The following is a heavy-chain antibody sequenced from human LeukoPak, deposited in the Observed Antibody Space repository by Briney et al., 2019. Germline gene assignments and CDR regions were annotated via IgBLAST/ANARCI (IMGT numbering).Heavy chain of an antibody. CDR2: ISSSGSTI. D-gene: IGHD3-10*01. Sequence: GGSLRLSCAASGFTFSDYYMSWIRQAPGKGLEWVSYISSSGSTIYYADSVKGRFTISRDNAKNSLYLQMKSLRAEGTAVYYCARAYGSGSPYRHWGQGTLVTVSS. J-gene: IGHJ4*02. CDR3: ARAYGSGSPYRH. V-gene: IGHV3-11*04. CDR1: GFTFSDYY.